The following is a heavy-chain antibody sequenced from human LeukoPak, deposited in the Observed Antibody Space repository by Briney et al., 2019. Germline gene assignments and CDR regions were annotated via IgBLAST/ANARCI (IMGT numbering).Heavy chain of an antibody. CDR3: VKDRCDRTTCPEV. Sequence: PGGSLRLSCAASGFTFSTYATSWVRQAPGGGLEWVSGISNSGDSTYYPDSVKGRFTISRDNSKNTLHLQMSSLRAEDTALCYCVKDRCDRTTCPEVWGQGTLVAVSS. J-gene: IGHJ4*02. CDR1: GFTFSTYA. V-gene: IGHV3-23*01. D-gene: IGHD2-2*01. CDR2: ISNSGDST.